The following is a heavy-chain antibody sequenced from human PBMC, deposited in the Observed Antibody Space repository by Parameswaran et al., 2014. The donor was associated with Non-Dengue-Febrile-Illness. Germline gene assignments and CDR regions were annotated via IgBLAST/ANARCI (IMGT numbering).Heavy chain of an antibody. CDR3: ARGGARGYGMDV. J-gene: IGHJ6*02. D-gene: IGHD1-26*01. Sequence: VRQAPGKGLEWIGYIYYSGSTYYNPSLKSRVTISVDTSKNQFSLKLSSVTAADTAVYYCARGGARGYGMDVWGQGTTVTVSS. CDR2: IYYSGST. V-gene: IGHV4-31*02.